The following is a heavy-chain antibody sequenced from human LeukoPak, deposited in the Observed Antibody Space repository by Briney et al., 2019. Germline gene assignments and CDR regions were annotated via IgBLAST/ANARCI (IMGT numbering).Heavy chain of an antibody. V-gene: IGHV3-7*04. D-gene: IGHD2-21*01. CDR2: INQDGSEK. J-gene: IGHJ4*02. CDR1: GFTFSTYW. Sequence: GGSLRLSCAAYGFTFSTYWMSWVRQAPGKGLEWVAQINQDGSEKYYVDSVKGRFTISRDNAKNSLYLQVNSLSIEDTAVYYCARDTIATVFDYWGQGTLVTVS. CDR3: ARDTIATVFDY.